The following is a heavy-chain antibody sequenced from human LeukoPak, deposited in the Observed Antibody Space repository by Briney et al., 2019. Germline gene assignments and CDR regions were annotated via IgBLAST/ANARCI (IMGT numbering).Heavy chain of an antibody. J-gene: IGHJ6*03. D-gene: IGHD6-19*01. CDR2: INPNSGGT. Sequence: GASVKVSCKASGYTFTGYYMHWVRQAHGQGLEWMGWINPNSGGTNYAQKFQGRVTMTRDTSISTAYMELSRLRSDDTAVYYCARDGSGWRHYTYYYYYYMDVWGKGTTVTVSS. CDR1: GYTFTGYY. V-gene: IGHV1-2*02. CDR3: ARDGSGWRHYTYYYYYYMDV.